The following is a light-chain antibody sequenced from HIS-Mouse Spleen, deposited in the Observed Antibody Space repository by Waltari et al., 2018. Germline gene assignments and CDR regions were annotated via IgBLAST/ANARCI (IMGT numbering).Light chain of an antibody. CDR2: SAS. CDR3: QQLNSYPQET. CDR1: QGISSY. V-gene: IGKV1-9*01. Sequence: DIQLTQSPSFLSASVGDRVTITCLASQGISSYLAWYQQKPGKAPKLLIYSASTLQSGVPSRFSGSGSGTECTLTISSLQPEDFATYYCQQLNSYPQETFGGGTKVEIK. J-gene: IGKJ4*01.